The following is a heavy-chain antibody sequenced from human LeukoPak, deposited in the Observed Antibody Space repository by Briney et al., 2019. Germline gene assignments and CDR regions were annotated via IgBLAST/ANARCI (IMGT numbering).Heavy chain of an antibody. V-gene: IGHV1-8*02. CDR1: GYTFTSYD. CDR3: ARGAPLPKMATIQSRWFDP. CDR2: MNPNSGNT. Sequence: GASVKVSCKASGYTFTSYDIHWVRQATGQGLEWMGWMNPNSGNTGYAQKFQGRVTMTRNTSISTAYMELSSLRSEDTAVYYCARGAPLPKMATIQSRWFDPWGQGTLVTVSS. D-gene: IGHD5-24*01. J-gene: IGHJ5*02.